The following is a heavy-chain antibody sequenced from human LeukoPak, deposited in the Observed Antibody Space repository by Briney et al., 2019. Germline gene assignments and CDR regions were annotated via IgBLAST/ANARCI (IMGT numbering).Heavy chain of an antibody. CDR1: GGTFSGYA. Sequence: SVKVSCKAFGGTFSGYAISWVRQAPGQGREWMGGSMPIFGAADYAQKFQGRVTITADESTSTAYMELSSLRSEDTAVYYCAREIPLLGYCSSTSCYSYYFDYWGQGTLVTVSS. CDR3: AREIPLLGYCSSTSCYSYYFDY. V-gene: IGHV1-69*13. D-gene: IGHD2-2*01. J-gene: IGHJ4*02. CDR2: SMPIFGAA.